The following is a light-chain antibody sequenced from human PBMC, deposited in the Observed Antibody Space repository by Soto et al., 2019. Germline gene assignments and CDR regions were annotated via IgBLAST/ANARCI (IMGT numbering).Light chain of an antibody. J-gene: IGKJ1*01. Sequence: EIVLTQSPGTLSLSPGERATLSCRASQSVSSSYLAWYQQNPGQAPRLLIYGASNRATGIPDRFSGSGSGTDFTLTISRLAPEDFAVYYCQLYASSPLTWTFGQGTKVEIK. CDR2: GAS. CDR1: QSVSSSY. CDR3: QLYASSPLTWT. V-gene: IGKV3-20*01.